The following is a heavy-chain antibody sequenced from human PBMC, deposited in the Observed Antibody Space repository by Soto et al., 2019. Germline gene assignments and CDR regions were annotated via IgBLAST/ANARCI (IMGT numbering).Heavy chain of an antibody. D-gene: IGHD1-26*01. V-gene: IGHV4-34*01. J-gene: IGHJ4*02. CDR3: ARGLFSENYYSGGWYYFDS. CDR1: GGSFSGYS. Sequence: QVQLQQWGAGLLKPSETLSLTCAVYGGSFSGYSWTWIRQSPGKGLEWIGQINHSGSTNSNPSLKSRATXSXVXXKNHFSLELTSVPAADTAVYYCARGLFSENYYSGGWYYFDSWGQGTLVTVSS. CDR2: INHSGST.